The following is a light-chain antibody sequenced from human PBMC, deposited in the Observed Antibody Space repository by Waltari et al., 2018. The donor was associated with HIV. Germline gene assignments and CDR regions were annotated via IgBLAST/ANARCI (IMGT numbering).Light chain of an antibody. CDR1: ALPKQY. CDR3: QSADSNASLWV. Sequence: SYELTQPPSVSVSPGQTARITCSGDALPKQYAYWYQQRPGQAPVLVIYKDTERPSGIPERFSGSSSGTTATLTIIGVQAQYEADYHCQSADSNASLWVFGGGTKLTVL. V-gene: IGLV3-25*03. CDR2: KDT. J-gene: IGLJ3*02.